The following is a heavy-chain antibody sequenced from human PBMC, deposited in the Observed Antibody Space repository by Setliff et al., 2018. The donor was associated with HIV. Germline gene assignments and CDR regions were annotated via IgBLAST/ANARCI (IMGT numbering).Heavy chain of an antibody. Sequence: PSETLSLTCTASGGSMSSSSYYWGWIRQTPDKGLEWIGIIYYSGATYYNQSLTSRVTISVDTSRNQFSLMLRSVTAADTAAYYCARLGYVSGGFYKTPGPYYFDYWGQGALVTVSS. J-gene: IGHJ4*02. V-gene: IGHV4-39*01. CDR3: ARLGYVSGGFYKTPGPYYFDY. CDR2: IYYSGAT. CDR1: GGSMSSSSYY. D-gene: IGHD3-10*01.